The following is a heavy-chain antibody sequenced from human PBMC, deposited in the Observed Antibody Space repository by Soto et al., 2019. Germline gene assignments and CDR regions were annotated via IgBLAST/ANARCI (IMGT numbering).Heavy chain of an antibody. V-gene: IGHV1-69*06. D-gene: IGHD2-15*01. CDR2: IIPIFGTA. J-gene: IGHJ3*02. CDR3: ARDLGLYCSGGSCYGDDAFDI. Sequence: AASVKVSCKASGGTFSSYAISWVRQAPGQGLEWMGGIIPIFGTANYAQKFQGRVTITADKSTSTAYMELSSLRSEDTAVYYCARDLGLYCSGGSCYGDDAFDIWGQGTMVTVSS. CDR1: GGTFSSYA.